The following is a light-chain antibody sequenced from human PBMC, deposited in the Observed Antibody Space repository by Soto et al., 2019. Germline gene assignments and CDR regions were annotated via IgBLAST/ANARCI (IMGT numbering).Light chain of an antibody. J-gene: IGLJ3*02. CDR2: DVT. Sequence: QSALTQPRSVSGSPGQSVTISCTGISSDVGGYKYVSWYQQHPGKAPILMIYDVTKRPSGVPSRFSGSKSGDTASLFISGLQAEDEADYYCCSYAGAFTPVVFGGGTKLTVL. CDR3: CSYAGAFTPVV. V-gene: IGLV2-11*01. CDR1: SSDVGGYKY.